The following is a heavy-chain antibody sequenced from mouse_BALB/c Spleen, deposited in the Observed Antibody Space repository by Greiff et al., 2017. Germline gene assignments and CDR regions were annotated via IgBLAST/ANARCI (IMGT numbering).Heavy chain of an antibody. J-gene: IGHJ3*01. CDR3: ARFTTATWFAY. D-gene: IGHD1-2*01. CDR1: GYTFTDYW. V-gene: IGHV1-69*01. CDR2: IDTSDSYT. Sequence: QVQLQQPGAELVMPGASVKMSCKASGYTFTDYWMHWVKQRPGQGLEWIGAIDTSDSYTSYNQKFKGKATLTVDESSSTAYMQLSSLTSEDSAVYYCARFTTATWFAYWGQGTLVTVSA.